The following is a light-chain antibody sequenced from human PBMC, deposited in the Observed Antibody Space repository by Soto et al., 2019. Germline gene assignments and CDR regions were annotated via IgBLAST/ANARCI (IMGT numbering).Light chain of an antibody. Sequence: IVLTQSPATLSLSPGETATLSCRASQRVGSSLAWYQQKPGQPPRLLIYGASNRATGIPARFSGSGAGTACTLTISGLEPEDFAVYYLQHRSRWFNFGQGTKLDIK. CDR3: QHRSRWFN. J-gene: IGKJ2*01. V-gene: IGKV3D-11*02. CDR1: QRVGSS. CDR2: GAS.